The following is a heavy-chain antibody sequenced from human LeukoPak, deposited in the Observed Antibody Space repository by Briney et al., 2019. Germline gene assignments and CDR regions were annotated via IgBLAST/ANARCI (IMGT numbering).Heavy chain of an antibody. D-gene: IGHD3-22*01. CDR3: ASSRGYYYDSSGYYSGSYYMDV. CDR1: GGSFSGYY. V-gene: IGHV4-34*01. CDR2: INHSGST. J-gene: IGHJ6*03. Sequence: SETLSLTCAVYGGSFSGYYWSWIRQPPGKGLEWIGEINHSGSTNYNPSLKSRVTISVDTSKNQFSLKLSSVTAADTAVYYCASSRGYYYDSSGYYSGSYYMDVWGKGTTVTISS.